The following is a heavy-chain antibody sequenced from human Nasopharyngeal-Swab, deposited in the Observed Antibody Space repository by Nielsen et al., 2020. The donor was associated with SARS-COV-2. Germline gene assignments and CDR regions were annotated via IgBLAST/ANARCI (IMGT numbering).Heavy chain of an antibody. CDR2: IDWDDDK. V-gene: IGHV2-70*04. Sequence: SGPTLVKPTQTLTLTCTFSGFSLSTRGMRVSWIRQPPGKALEWLARIDWDDDKFYSTSLKTRLTISKDTSKNRVVLTMTNMDPVDTATYYCARVDVDTSMTHWGQGTLVTVSS. D-gene: IGHD5-18*01. J-gene: IGHJ4*02. CDR1: GFSLSTRGMR. CDR3: ARVDVDTSMTH.